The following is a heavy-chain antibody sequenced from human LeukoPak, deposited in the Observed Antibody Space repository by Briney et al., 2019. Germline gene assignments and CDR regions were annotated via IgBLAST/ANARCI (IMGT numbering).Heavy chain of an antibody. D-gene: IGHD6-19*01. CDR2: VNGSGVVT. J-gene: IGHJ3*02. V-gene: IGHV3-23*01. Sequence: GGSLRLSCAASGFTFSNNAMSWVRQAPGKGLEWVSAVNGSGVVTHYAASVRGRFTISRDNSKNTLYLQMNSLRAEDTAVYYCAKTPQWGAGDAFDIWGQGTMVTVSS. CDR1: GFTFSNNA. CDR3: AKTPQWGAGDAFDI.